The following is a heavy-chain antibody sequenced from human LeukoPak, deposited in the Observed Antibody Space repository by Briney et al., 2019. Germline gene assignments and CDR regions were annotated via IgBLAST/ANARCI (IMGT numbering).Heavy chain of an antibody. CDR1: GVTFSTYA. CDR2: IGGGGPTT. CDR3: ARGFLGGTDQYFDS. V-gene: IGHV3-23*01. D-gene: IGHD6-19*01. J-gene: IGHJ4*02. Sequence: GGSLRLSCAASGVTFSTYAMNWVRQAPAKGLEWVSTIGGGGPTTAYADSVKDRFTISRDNSKNILYLQMTSPRAEDTAVYFCARGFLGGTDQYFDSWGQGTLVTVSS.